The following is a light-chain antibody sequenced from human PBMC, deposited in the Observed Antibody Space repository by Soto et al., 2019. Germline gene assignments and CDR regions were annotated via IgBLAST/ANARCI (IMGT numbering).Light chain of an antibody. J-gene: IGLJ2*01. V-gene: IGLV3-21*02. Sequence: SYELTQPPSVSVAPGQTAKITSGGNNIGSKSVHWYQQKPGQAPVLVVYDDSDRPSGIPERFSGSNSGNTATLTISRVEAGDEADYYCQVWDTSTDPRELFGGGTKLTVL. CDR2: DDS. CDR3: QVWDTSTDPREL. CDR1: NIGSKS.